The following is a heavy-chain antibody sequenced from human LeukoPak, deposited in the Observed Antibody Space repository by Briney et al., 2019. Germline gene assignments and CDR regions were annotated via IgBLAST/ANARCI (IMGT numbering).Heavy chain of an antibody. Sequence: GGSLRLSCAASGFTFDDYAMHWVRQAPGKGLEWVSGISWNSGSIGYADSVKGRFTISRDNAKNSLYLQMNSLRAEDTALYYCAKDIGGSGSCSDYWGQGTLVTVSS. CDR1: GFTFDDYA. V-gene: IGHV3-9*01. J-gene: IGHJ4*02. CDR3: AKDIGGSGSCSDY. CDR2: ISWNSGSI. D-gene: IGHD3-10*01.